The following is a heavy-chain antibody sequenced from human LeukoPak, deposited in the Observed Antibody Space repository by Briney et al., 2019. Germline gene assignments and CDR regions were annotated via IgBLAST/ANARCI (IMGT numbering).Heavy chain of an antibody. Sequence: MPSETLSLTCAVSGYSISSSNWWGWIRQPPGKGLEWIGYIYYSGSTYYIPSLKSRVTMSVDTSKNQFSLKLSSVTAVDTAVYYCARIGSDDTALDYWGQGTLVTVSS. CDR2: IYYSGST. CDR3: ARIGSDDTALDY. J-gene: IGHJ4*02. CDR1: GYSISSSNW. V-gene: IGHV4-28*01. D-gene: IGHD5-18*01.